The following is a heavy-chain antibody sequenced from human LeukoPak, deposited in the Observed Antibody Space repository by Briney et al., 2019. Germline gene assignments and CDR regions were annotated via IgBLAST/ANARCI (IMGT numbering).Heavy chain of an antibody. Sequence: GGSLRLSCEASGFTFSYYWMNWVHQAPGKGLEWVANIKQDGREIYYADSVKGRFSISRDNAQTSLYLQMNSLRAEDTAVYYCARDVVFDYWGQGTLVSVSS. CDR1: GFTFSYYW. CDR3: ARDVVFDY. J-gene: IGHJ4*02. V-gene: IGHV3-7*01. CDR2: IKQDGREI. D-gene: IGHD2-21*01.